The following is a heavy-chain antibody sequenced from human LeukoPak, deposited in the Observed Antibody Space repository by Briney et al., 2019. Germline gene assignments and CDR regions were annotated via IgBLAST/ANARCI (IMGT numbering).Heavy chain of an antibody. J-gene: IGHJ6*03. V-gene: IGHV4-59*01. CDR1: GGSISSYY. CDR3: ARVNEGSSGWYDYYYYMDV. CDR2: IYYSGST. Sequence: SETLSLTCTVSGGSISSYYWSWIRQPPGKGLEWIGYIYYSGSTNYNPSLKSRVTISVDTSKNQFSLKLSSVTAADTAVYYCARVNEGSSGWYDYYYYMDVWGKGTTVTVSS. D-gene: IGHD6-19*01.